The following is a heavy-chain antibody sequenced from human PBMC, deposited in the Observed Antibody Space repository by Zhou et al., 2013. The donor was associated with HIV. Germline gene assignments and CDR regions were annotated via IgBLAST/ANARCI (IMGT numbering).Heavy chain of an antibody. CDR3: ARQYCSSTTCYNYYMDV. CDR1: GGSISSHY. V-gene: IGHV4-59*11. J-gene: IGHJ6*03. Sequence: QVQLQESGPGLVKPSETLSLTCTVSGGSISSHYWSWIRQPPGKGLEYIGYIHSTGSTNYNPSLKSRVTISVDTSKNQFSLKLSSVTAADTAVYYCARQYCSSTTCYNYYMDVWGKGTTVTVSS. D-gene: IGHD2-2*01. CDR2: IHSTGST.